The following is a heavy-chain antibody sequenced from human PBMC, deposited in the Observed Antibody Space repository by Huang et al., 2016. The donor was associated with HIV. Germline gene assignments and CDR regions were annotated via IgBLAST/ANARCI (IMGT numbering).Heavy chain of an antibody. CDR3: ARHREGPVAYYSGWGSHLNYMDV. CDR2: MYYKGST. J-gene: IGHJ6*03. V-gene: IGHV4-39*01. Sequence: QLLLQESGPGLVKPSEALALTCAVSGGSIRSSDYHWGWIRQPPGKGLEGIGSMYYKGSTHYSPSLKRRVTIAVDTSKNLFFLNLTSMTAADTAVYYCARHREGPVAYYSGWGSHLNYMDVWGRGRTVVVSS. CDR1: GGSIRSSDYH. D-gene: IGHD3-10*01.